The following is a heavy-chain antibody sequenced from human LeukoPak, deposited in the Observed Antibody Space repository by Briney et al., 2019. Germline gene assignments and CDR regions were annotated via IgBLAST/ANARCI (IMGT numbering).Heavy chain of an antibody. D-gene: IGHD2-2*02. J-gene: IGHJ6*02. Sequence: ASVKVSCKVSGYTLTELSMHWVRQAPGKGLEWMGGFDPEDGETIYAQKFQGRVTMTEDTSTDTAYMELSSLRSEDTAVYYCATDRCSSTSCYKSYYYGMDVWGQGTTVTVSS. CDR2: FDPEDGET. CDR3: ATDRCSSTSCYKSYYYGMDV. CDR1: GYTLTELS. V-gene: IGHV1-24*01.